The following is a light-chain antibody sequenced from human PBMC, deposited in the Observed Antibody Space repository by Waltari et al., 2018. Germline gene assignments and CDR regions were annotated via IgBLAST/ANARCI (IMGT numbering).Light chain of an antibody. J-gene: IGLJ1*01. CDR2: GNS. Sequence: QSVLTQPPSVSGAPGQRVTISFTGSSSNIGAGSDVHWYQQLPGTAPKRLIYGNSHRPSGVPDRFSGSKSGTSASLAITGLQAEDEADYYCQSYDSSLSGSDVFGTGTKVTVL. V-gene: IGLV1-40*01. CDR1: SSNIGAGSD. CDR3: QSYDSSLSGSDV.